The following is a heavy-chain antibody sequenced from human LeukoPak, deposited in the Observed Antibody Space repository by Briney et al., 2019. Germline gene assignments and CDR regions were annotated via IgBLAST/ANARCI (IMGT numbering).Heavy chain of an antibody. Sequence: ASVKVSCKASGGTFSRYAISWVRQAPGQGLEWMGGIIPIFGTANYAQKFQGRVTITTDESTSTAYMELSSLRSEDTAVYYCARVWNAITGTTFDPWGQGTLVTVSS. V-gene: IGHV1-69*05. D-gene: IGHD1-7*01. J-gene: IGHJ5*02. CDR2: IIPIFGTA. CDR1: GGTFSRYA. CDR3: ARVWNAITGTTFDP.